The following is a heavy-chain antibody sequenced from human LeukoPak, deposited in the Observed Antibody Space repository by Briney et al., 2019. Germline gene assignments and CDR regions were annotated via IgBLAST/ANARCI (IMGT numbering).Heavy chain of an antibody. J-gene: IGHJ5*02. D-gene: IGHD2-15*01. V-gene: IGHV4-39*01. Sequence: SETLSLTCTVSGGSISSSSYYWGWIRQPPGKGLEWIGSIYYSGSTYYNPSLKSRVTISVDTSKNQFSLKLSSVTAADTAVYYCARLGLLLSSWFDPWGQGTLVTVSS. CDR3: ARLGLLLSSWFDP. CDR2: IYYSGST. CDR1: GGSISSSSYY.